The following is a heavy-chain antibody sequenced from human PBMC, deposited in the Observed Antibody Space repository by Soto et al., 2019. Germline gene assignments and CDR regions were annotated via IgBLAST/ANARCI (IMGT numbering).Heavy chain of an antibody. CDR1: GGSISSSSYY. Sequence: QLQLQESGPGLVKPSETLSLTCTVSGGSISSSSYYWGWIRQPPGKGLEWIGSIYYSGSTYYNPSLKSRVTISVDTSKNQFSLKLSSVTAADTAVYYCAGSEDDPTHTPMMVTAWRAEYFQHWGQGTLVTVSS. V-gene: IGHV4-39*01. D-gene: IGHD2-21*02. CDR3: AGSEDDPTHTPMMVTAWRAEYFQH. J-gene: IGHJ1*01. CDR2: IYYSGST.